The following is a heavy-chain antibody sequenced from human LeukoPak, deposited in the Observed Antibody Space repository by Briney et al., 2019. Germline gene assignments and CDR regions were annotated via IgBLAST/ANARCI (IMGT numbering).Heavy chain of an antibody. CDR2: IGTIISST. CDR1: GFTFRIYE. V-gene: IGHV3-48*03. CDR3: VAGDWGARDSFDL. D-gene: IGHD2-21*02. J-gene: IGHJ3*01. Sequence: GGSLRLSCAASGFTFRIYEMTWVRQAPGKGLEWVSYIGTIISSTHYADSVKGRFTVSRDDAKNSFFLQMSSLRAEDTSVYYCVAGDWGARDSFDLWGRGTMVTVSS.